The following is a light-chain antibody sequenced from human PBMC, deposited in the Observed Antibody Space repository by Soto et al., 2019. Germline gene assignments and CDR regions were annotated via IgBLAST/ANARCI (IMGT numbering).Light chain of an antibody. Sequence: DIVLTQSPSILSLSPGERVTLSCRASQSVSSSYSAWQHHKPGEAPRLLIYDASSRATGIPVRFSGSGSGTDFTLTISRLEPEDFAEYYCQQYGSSLYTFGQGTKLEIK. CDR1: QSVSSSY. CDR2: DAS. J-gene: IGKJ2*01. V-gene: IGKV3-20*01. CDR3: QQYGSSLYT.